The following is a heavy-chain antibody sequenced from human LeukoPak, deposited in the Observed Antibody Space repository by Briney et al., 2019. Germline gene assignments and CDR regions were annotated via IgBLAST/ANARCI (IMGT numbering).Heavy chain of an antibody. D-gene: IGHD2-2*01. J-gene: IGHJ4*02. V-gene: IGHV4-34*01. CDR2: INHSGST. Sequence: SETLSLTCAVYGGSFSGYYWSWIRQPPGKGLEWIGEINHSGSTNYNPCLKSRVTISVDTSKNQFSLKLSSVTAADTAVYYCARGDSSTSCLFDYWGQGTLVTVSS. CDR3: ARGDSSTSCLFDY. CDR1: GGSFSGYY.